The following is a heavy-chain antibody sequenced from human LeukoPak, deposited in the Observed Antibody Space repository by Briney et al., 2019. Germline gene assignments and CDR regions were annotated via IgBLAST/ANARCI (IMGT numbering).Heavy chain of an antibody. D-gene: IGHD5-18*01. Sequence: GGSLRLSCAASGFTFRSYWMSWVRQAPGKGLEWVANIKEDGSEKYYVDSVKGRFTISRDNAKNSLYLQMNSPRADDTAVYYCARGGYSYTWPPSYYYGMDVWGQGTTVTASS. CDR3: ARGGYSYTWPPSYYYGMDV. V-gene: IGHV3-7*05. J-gene: IGHJ6*02. CDR1: GFTFRSYW. CDR2: IKEDGSEK.